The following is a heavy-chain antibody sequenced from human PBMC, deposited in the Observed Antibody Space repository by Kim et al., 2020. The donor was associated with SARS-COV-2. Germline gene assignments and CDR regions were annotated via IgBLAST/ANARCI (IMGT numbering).Heavy chain of an antibody. Sequence: ASVKVSCKASGYTFTSYYMHWVRQAPGQGLEWMGIINPSGGSTSYAQKFQGRVTMTRDTSTSTVYMELSSLRSEDTAVYYCARGGGVPQGPAAILYYYYGMDVWGQGTTVTVSS. CDR2: INPSGGST. J-gene: IGHJ6*02. D-gene: IGHD2-2*01. CDR1: GYTFTSYY. CDR3: ARGGGVPQGPAAILYYYYGMDV. V-gene: IGHV1-46*01.